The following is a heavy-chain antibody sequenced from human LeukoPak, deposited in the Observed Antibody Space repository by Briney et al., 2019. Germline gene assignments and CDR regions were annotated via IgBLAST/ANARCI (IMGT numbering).Heavy chain of an antibody. D-gene: IGHD6-13*01. CDR1: GDSITSSSYY. Sequence: SETLSLTCTVSGDSITSSSYYWGWIRQPPGKGLERIGSIYYSGSTYYNPSLKSRVTISVDTSKNQFSLKLSSVTAADTAVYYCARDLHSSSWSFDYWGQGTLVTVSS. J-gene: IGHJ4*02. CDR2: IYYSGST. CDR3: ARDLHSSSWSFDY. V-gene: IGHV4-39*07.